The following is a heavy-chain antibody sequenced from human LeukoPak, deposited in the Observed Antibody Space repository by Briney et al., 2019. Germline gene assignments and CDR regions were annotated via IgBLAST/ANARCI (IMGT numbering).Heavy chain of an antibody. CDR3: AISGYDILTGYYNSGYYFDY. Sequence: SETLSLTCTVSGGSISSYYWSWIRQPAGKGLEWIGRIYTSGSTNYNPSLKSRVTMSVDTSKNQFSLKLSSVTAADTAVYYCAISGYDILTGYYNSGYYFDYWGQGTLATVSS. D-gene: IGHD3-9*01. J-gene: IGHJ4*02. V-gene: IGHV4-4*07. CDR2: IYTSGST. CDR1: GGSISSYY.